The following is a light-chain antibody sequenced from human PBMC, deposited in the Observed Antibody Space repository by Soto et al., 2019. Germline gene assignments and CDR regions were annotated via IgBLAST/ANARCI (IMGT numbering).Light chain of an antibody. CDR2: DAS. CDR1: QSISSW. CDR3: QQYNSMGT. V-gene: IGKV1-5*01. Sequence: DIQMTQSPSTLSASVGDRVTITCRASQSISSWLAWYQQKPGKAPKLLIYDASSLESGVPSRFSGSGSGTEFTLTISSLQPDDFATYYCQQYNSMGTFGQGTNVDI. J-gene: IGKJ1*01.